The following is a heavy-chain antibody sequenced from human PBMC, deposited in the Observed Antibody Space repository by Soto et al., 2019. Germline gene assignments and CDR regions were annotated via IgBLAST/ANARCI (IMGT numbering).Heavy chain of an antibody. CDR3: ATYYDFWSGYYGYGSFDY. CDR2: MNPNSGNT. V-gene: IGHV1-8*01. CDR1: GYTFTSYD. J-gene: IGHJ4*02. D-gene: IGHD3-3*01. Sequence: QVQLVQSGAEVKKPGASVKVSCKAPGYTFTSYDINWVRQATGQALEWMGWMNPNSGNTGYAQKFQGRVTMTRNTSISTAYMELSSLRSEDTAVYYGATYYDFWSGYYGYGSFDYWGPGTLVTVSS.